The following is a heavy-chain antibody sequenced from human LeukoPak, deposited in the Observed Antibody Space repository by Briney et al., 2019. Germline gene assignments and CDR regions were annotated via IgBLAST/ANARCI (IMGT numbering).Heavy chain of an antibody. CDR3: AREVLEWPLFADDAFDI. V-gene: IGHV1-8*01. Sequence: ASVKVSCKTSGYSFTSHDINWVRQATGQGLEWMGWMNPNSGNTGYAQKFQGRVTMTRNTSISTAYMELSSLRSEDTAVYYCAREVLEWPLFADDAFDIWGQGTMVTVSS. CDR2: MNPNSGNT. D-gene: IGHD3-3*01. CDR1: GYSFTSHD. J-gene: IGHJ3*02.